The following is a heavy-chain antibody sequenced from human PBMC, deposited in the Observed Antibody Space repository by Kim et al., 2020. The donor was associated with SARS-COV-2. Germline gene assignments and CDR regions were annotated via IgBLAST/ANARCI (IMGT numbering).Heavy chain of an antibody. J-gene: IGHJ4*02. CDR3: ARLGLYYYDSSGYYSEGPPFDY. D-gene: IGHD3-22*01. CDR1: GYSFTSYW. V-gene: IGHV5-51*01. Sequence: GESLKISCKGSGYSFTSYWIGWVRQMPGKGLEWMGIIYPGDFDTRYSPSFQGQVTISADKSISTAYLQWSSLKASDTAMYYCARLGLYYYDSSGYYSEGPPFDYWGQGTLVTVSS. CDR2: IYPGDFDT.